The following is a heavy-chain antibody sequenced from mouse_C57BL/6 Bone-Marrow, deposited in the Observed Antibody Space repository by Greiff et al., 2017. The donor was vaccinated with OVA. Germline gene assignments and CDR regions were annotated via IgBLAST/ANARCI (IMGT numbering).Heavy chain of an antibody. CDR3: TKGNTTVVATPYYFDY. V-gene: IGHV1-15*01. D-gene: IGHD1-1*01. Sequence: VQLQQSGAELVRPGASVTLSCKASGYTFTDYEMHWVKQTPVHGLEWIGAIDPETGGTAYNQKFKGKAILTADKSSSTAYMELRSLTSEDSAVYYCTKGNTTVVATPYYFDYWGQGTTLTVSS. J-gene: IGHJ2*01. CDR2: IDPETGGT. CDR1: GYTFTDYE.